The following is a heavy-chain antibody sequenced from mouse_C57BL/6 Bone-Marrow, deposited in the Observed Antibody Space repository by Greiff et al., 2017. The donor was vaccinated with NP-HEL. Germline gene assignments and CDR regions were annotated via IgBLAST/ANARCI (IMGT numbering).Heavy chain of an antibody. CDR2: IYPGAGDT. D-gene: IGHD1-1*01. CDR3: ARYYVSSYYFDY. CDR1: GYAFSSYW. J-gene: IGHJ2*01. Sequence: VKLMESGAELVKPGASVKISCKASGYAFSSYWMNWVKQRPGKGLEWIGQIYPGAGDTKYNGKFKGKATLTADKSSSTAYMQLSSLTSEDSAVYFCARYYVSSYYFDYWGQGTTLTVSS. V-gene: IGHV1-80*01.